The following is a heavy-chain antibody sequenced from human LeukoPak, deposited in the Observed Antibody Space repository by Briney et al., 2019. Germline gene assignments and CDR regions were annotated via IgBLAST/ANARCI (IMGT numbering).Heavy chain of an antibody. CDR3: AKRGSSGSYGNLDS. J-gene: IGHJ4*02. CDR2: ISGSGGTT. V-gene: IGHV3-23*01. CDR1: GFTFSSYA. D-gene: IGHD1-26*01. Sequence: GGSLRLSCAASGFTFSSYAMTWVRQAPGKGLEWVSAISGSGGTTYYADSVKGRFTTSRDNSKNTLYLQMNSLRAEDTAVYYCAKRGSSGSYGNLDSWGQGTLVTVSS.